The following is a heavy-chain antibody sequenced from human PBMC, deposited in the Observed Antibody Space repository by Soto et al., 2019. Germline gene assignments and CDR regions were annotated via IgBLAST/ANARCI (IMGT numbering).Heavy chain of an antibody. CDR3: AREGYIVGAPGNFDY. J-gene: IGHJ4*02. D-gene: IGHD1-26*01. Sequence: GASVKVSCKASGGTFSSYAISWVRQAPGQGLEWMGGIIPIFGTANYAQKFQGRVTITADKSTSTAYMELSSLRSEDTAVYYCAREGYIVGAPGNFDYWGQGTLVTVSS. V-gene: IGHV1-69*06. CDR2: IIPIFGTA. CDR1: GGTFSSYA.